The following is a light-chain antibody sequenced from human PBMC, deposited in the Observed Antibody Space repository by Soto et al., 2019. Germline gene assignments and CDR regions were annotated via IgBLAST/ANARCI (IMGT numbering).Light chain of an antibody. V-gene: IGLV2-14*03. CDR3: TSYTSSFTYV. Sequence: QSALTQPASVSGSPGQSIAVSCTGTSSGVGGYNFVSWYQHHPGKAPKLIIYDVNNRPSGVSDRFSGSKSGNTASLTISGLQAEDEADYYCTSYTSSFTYVFGAGTKVTVL. CDR2: DVN. J-gene: IGLJ1*01. CDR1: SSGVGGYNF.